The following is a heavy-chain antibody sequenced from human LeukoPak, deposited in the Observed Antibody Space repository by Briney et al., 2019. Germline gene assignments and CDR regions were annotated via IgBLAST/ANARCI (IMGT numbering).Heavy chain of an antibody. Sequence: ASVKVSCTASGYTFTSYYMHWVRQAPGQGLEWMGWISAYNGNTNYAQKLQGRVTMTTDTSTSTAYMELRSLRSDDTAVYYCAREDSDYYDSSPSWFDPWGQGTLVTVSS. CDR1: GYTFTSYY. V-gene: IGHV1-18*04. D-gene: IGHD3-22*01. CDR2: ISAYNGNT. CDR3: AREDSDYYDSSPSWFDP. J-gene: IGHJ5*02.